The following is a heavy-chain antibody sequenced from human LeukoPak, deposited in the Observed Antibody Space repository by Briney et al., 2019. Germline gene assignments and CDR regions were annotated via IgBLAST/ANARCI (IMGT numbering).Heavy chain of an antibody. D-gene: IGHD5-18*01. CDR2: IYYSGST. CDR3: ARVTPRTAMVTGPFDY. J-gene: IGHJ4*02. V-gene: IGHV4-59*01. CDR1: GGSISSYY. Sequence: SATLSLTCTVSGGSISSYYWSWIRQPPGKGLEWIGYIYYSGSTNYNPSLKSRVTISVDTSKNQFSLKLSSVTAADTAVYYCARVTPRTAMVTGPFDYWGQGTLVTVSS.